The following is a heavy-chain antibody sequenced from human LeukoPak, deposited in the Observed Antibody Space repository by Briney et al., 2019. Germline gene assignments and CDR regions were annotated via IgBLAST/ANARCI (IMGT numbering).Heavy chain of an antibody. CDR2: ISANNGNT. V-gene: IGHV1-18*01. D-gene: IGHD3-22*01. CDR3: ARQYYHDPHFDY. CDR1: GYTFTSYG. J-gene: IGHJ4*02. Sequence: ASVKVSCKASGYTFTSYGISWVRQAPGQGLEWMGWISANNGNTNYAQKLQGRVTMTTDTSTNTAYMELRSLRSDDTAVYYCARQYYHDPHFDYWGQGTLVTVSS.